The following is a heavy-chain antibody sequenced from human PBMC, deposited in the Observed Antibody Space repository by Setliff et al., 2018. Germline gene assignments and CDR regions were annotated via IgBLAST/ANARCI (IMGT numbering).Heavy chain of an antibody. CDR3: ARDVGGEGYFDS. Sequence: SETLSLTCTVSRGSINSHYWSWIRQPAGKGLQWIGRINTSGSTKYNPSLKSRVTMSVDTSKNQFSLKLSAVTAADTAVYYCARDVGGEGYFDSWGQGALVTV. J-gene: IGHJ4*02. CDR1: RGSINSHY. D-gene: IGHD3-10*01. CDR2: INTSGST. V-gene: IGHV4-4*07.